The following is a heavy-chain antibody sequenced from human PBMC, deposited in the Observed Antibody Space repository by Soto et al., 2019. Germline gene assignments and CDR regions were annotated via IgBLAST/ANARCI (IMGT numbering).Heavy chain of an antibody. V-gene: IGHV1-69*01. CDR2: IIPIFGTA. Sequence: QVQLVQSGAEVKKPGSSVKVSCKASGGTFSSYAISWVRQAPGQGLEWMGGIIPIFGTANYAQKFQGRVTITADESTSTAYMELSSLRSEDTAVYYCARVHEPYYYDSSRGAFDIWGQGTMVTVSS. CDR1: GGTFSSYA. CDR3: ARVHEPYYYDSSRGAFDI. D-gene: IGHD3-22*01. J-gene: IGHJ3*02.